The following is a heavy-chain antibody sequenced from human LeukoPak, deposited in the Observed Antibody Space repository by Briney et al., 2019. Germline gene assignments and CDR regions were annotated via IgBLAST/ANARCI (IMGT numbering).Heavy chain of an antibody. Sequence: PGGSLRLSCAASGLTLSNYGMSWVRQAPGKGLGWVSTINGRGGSTYYADSVKGRFTIPRDNSKNTLYLQMNSLRAEDTAVYYCAKDLDSNDYWYLHAFDIWGQGTMVTVSS. CDR3: AKDLDSNDYWYLHAFDI. D-gene: IGHD3-22*01. J-gene: IGHJ3*02. CDR1: GLTLSNYG. CDR2: INGRGGST. V-gene: IGHV3-23*01.